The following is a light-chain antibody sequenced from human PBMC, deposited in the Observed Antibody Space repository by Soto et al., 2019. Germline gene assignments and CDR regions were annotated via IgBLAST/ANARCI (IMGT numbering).Light chain of an antibody. CDR2: GAA. J-gene: IGKJ3*01. CDR3: QHYGDFPFT. CDR1: QDITNY. V-gene: IGKV1-33*01. Sequence: DIQMTQSPSSLSASVGDRVTITCQASQDITNYLSWYQQKPGRAPKLLIYGAANLQTGVPSRFSGGGSGTDFTLTIRGLQPEDIATYYCQHYGDFPFTCGPGTKVEI.